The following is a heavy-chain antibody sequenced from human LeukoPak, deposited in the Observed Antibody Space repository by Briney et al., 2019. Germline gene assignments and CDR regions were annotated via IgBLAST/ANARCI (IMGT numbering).Heavy chain of an antibody. J-gene: IGHJ4*02. CDR1: GFTFTTYA. V-gene: IGHV3-23*01. Sequence: QPGGSLRLSWLPPGFTFTTYAMSWAGQPQGKGLEWVSGISDSGGSTYYADSVKGRCTISRDNSKNTVSLQMNNLRAEDTAVYFCARHDSFIPYWGQGTLVTVTS. CDR3: ARHDSFIPY. CDR2: ISDSGGST. D-gene: IGHD3-16*02.